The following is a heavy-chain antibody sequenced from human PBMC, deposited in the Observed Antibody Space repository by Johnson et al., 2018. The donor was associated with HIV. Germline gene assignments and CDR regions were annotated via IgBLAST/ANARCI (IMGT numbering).Heavy chain of an antibody. CDR2: IGTAGDT. V-gene: IGHV3-13*01. D-gene: IGHD6-13*01. CDR1: GFTFSSYA. CDR3: ARGSSSWYGVFDAFDI. Sequence: VQLVESGGGVVQPGRSLRLSCAASGFTFSSYAMHWVRQATGKGLEWVSAIGTAGDTYYPGSVKGRFTISRENAKNSLYLQMNSLRAGDTAVYYCARGSSSWYGVFDAFDIWGQGTMVTVSS. J-gene: IGHJ3*02.